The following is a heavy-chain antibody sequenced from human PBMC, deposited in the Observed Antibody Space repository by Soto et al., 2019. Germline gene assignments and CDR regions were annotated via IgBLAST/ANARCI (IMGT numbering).Heavy chain of an antibody. V-gene: IGHV3-21*06. J-gene: IGHJ4*02. Sequence: SFADSGFTXTRYSMNLVRQAPGKGLEWVSSISSTTNYIYYGDSSKVRFTISRDNAKNSLYLEMNSLRAEDTAVYYCARESEDLTSNFDYWGQGTLGTVSS. CDR2: ISSTTNYI. CDR3: ARESEDLTSNFDY. CDR1: GFTXTRYS.